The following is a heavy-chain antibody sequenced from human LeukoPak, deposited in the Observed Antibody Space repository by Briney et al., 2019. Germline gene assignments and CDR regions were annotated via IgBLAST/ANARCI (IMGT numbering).Heavy chain of an antibody. J-gene: IGHJ5*02. CDR2: IKQDGSEK. V-gene: IGHV3-7*03. Sequence: PGRSLRLSCAASGFTFSSYWMSWVRQAPGKGLEWVANIKQDGSEKYYVDSVKGRFTISRDNAKNSLYLQMNSLRAEDTAVYYCAREWWSHSSSWYWFDPWGQGTLVTVSS. CDR3: AREWWSHSSSWYWFDP. D-gene: IGHD6-13*01. CDR1: GFTFSSYW.